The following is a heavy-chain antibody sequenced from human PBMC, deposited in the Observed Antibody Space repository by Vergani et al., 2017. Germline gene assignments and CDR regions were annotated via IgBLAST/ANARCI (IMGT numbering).Heavy chain of an antibody. Sequence: QLQLQESGSGLVKPSQTLSLTCAVSGGSISSGGYSWSWIRQPPGKGLEWIGYIYHSGSTYYNPSLKSRVTISVDRSKNQFSLKLSSVTAADTAVYYCARAQPYCSSTSCYNYYYYYYMDVWGKG. CDR2: IYHSGST. CDR1: GGSISSGGYS. J-gene: IGHJ6*03. D-gene: IGHD2-2*01. CDR3: ARAQPYCSSTSCYNYYYYYYMDV. V-gene: IGHV4-30-2*01.